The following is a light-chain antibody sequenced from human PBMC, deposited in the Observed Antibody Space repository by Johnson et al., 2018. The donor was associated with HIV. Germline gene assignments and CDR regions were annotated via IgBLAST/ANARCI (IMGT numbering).Light chain of an antibody. CDR3: GTWDSRLNAGGYFYV. J-gene: IGLJ1*01. CDR2: DNN. V-gene: IGLV1-51*01. Sequence: QAVLTQPPSVSAAPGQKVTISCSGSSSNIGNNYVSWYQQLPGTAPKLLIYDNNKRPSGIPDRFSGSKSGTSATLGITGLQPRDTADYYCGTWDSRLNAGGYFYVFGTGTKVTVL. CDR1: SSNIGNNY.